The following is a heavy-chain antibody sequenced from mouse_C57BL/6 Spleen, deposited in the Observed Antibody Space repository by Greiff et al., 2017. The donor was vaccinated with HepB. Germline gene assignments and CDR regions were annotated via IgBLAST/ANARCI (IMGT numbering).Heavy chain of an antibody. D-gene: IGHD1-1*01. V-gene: IGHV1-63*01. CDR3: ARSLYYGSSYGYFDY. Sequence: QVQLQQSGAELVRPGTSVKMSCKASGYTFTNYWIGWAKQRPGHGLEWIGDIYPGGGYTNYNEKFKGKATLTADKSSSTAYMQFSSLTSEDSAIYYCARSLYYGSSYGYFDYWGKGTTLTVSS. J-gene: IGHJ2*01. CDR1: GYTFTNYW. CDR2: IYPGGGYT.